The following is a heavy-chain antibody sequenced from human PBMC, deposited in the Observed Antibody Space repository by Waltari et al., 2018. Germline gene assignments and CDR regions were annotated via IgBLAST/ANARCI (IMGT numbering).Heavy chain of an antibody. V-gene: IGHV4-34*01. J-gene: IGHJ4*02. CDR3: ARGRGTSGRYSY. CDR1: GGSFGGYY. D-gene: IGHD1-26*01. Sequence: QVQLQQWGAGLLKPSATLSLSCAASGGSFGGYYWTWFRQPPGKGLEFIGDIDPNDYTNYNPSLDSRAPISVDRSTNQFYLSLTSVTAADTAVYYCARGRGTSGRYSYWGQGTLVIVS. CDR2: IDPNDYT.